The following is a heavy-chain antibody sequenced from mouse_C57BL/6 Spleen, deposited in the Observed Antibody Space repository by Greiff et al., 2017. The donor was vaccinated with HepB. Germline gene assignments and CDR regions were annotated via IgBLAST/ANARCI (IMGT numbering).Heavy chain of an antibody. J-gene: IGHJ2*01. D-gene: IGHD4-1*01. CDR3: STGTDYFDY. CDR1: GFTFSSYA. V-gene: IGHV5-4*01. CDR2: ISDGGSYT. Sequence: EVQLVESGGGLVKPGGSLKLSCAASGFTFSSYAMSWVRQTPEKRLEWVATISDGGSYTYYPDNVKGRFTISRDNAKNNLYLQMSHLKSEDTAMYYGSTGTDYFDYWGQGTTLTVSS.